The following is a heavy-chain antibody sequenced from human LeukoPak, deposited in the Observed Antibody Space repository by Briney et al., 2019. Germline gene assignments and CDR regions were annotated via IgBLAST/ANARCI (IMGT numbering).Heavy chain of an antibody. J-gene: IGHJ4*02. CDR1: GFTFHSYA. CDR2: ISGSGGDT. D-gene: IGHD1-26*01. CDR3: AKDLGGEGVSSLPGH. V-gene: IGHV3-23*01. Sequence: GGSLRLLYAASGFTFHSYAMSWVRQAPGKGLEWVSAISGSGGDTYYSGNVKGRFTISRDNSKNTLYLQMNSLRADDTAVYYCAKDLGGEGVSSLPGHWGQGTLVTVSS.